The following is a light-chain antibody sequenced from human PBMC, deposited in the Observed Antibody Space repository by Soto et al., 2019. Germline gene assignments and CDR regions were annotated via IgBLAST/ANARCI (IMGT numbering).Light chain of an antibody. Sequence: DIRMTQSPSSLSASLGDRITITCQASQVITTSLSWFHQRPGKAPRLLVFDASYLEAGVPSRFSGSGSGTDFYFTISSLQPEDIAPYYCQQYDSLPYSFRQGTKLEIK. CDR2: DAS. CDR1: QVITTS. V-gene: IGKV1-33*01. J-gene: IGKJ2*03. CDR3: QQYDSLPYS.